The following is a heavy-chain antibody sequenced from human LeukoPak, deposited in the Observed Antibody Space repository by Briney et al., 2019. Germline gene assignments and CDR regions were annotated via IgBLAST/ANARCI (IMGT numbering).Heavy chain of an antibody. Sequence: GGSLRLSCAASGFTFDDYAMHWVRQAPGKGLEWVSGISWNSGSIGYADSVKGRFTISRDNAKNSLYLQMNSLRAEDTAVYYCARERYSGSYSDDAFDIWGQGTMVTVSS. V-gene: IGHV3-9*01. D-gene: IGHD1-26*01. CDR3: ARERYSGSYSDDAFDI. J-gene: IGHJ3*02. CDR2: ISWNSGSI. CDR1: GFTFDDYA.